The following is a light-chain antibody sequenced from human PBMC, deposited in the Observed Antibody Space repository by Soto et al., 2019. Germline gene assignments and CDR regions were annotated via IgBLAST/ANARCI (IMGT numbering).Light chain of an antibody. V-gene: IGLV2-14*03. J-gene: IGLJ2*01. Sequence: QLVLTQPASVSGSPGQSITISCTGTSSDVGGYNYVSWYQQHPGKAPKLIIYDVSNRPSGASNRFSGSKSGNTASLTISGLQAEDEADYYCSSHTSSGTLGIFGGGTKLTVL. CDR3: SSHTSSGTLGI. CDR1: SSDVGGYNY. CDR2: DVS.